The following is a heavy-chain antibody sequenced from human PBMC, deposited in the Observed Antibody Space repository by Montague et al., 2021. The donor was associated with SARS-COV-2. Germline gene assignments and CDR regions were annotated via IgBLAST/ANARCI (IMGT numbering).Heavy chain of an antibody. CDR1: GGSIRSYY. CDR3: ARYTRGWQSFDF. CDR2: VYTSGST. V-gene: IGHV4-4*09. J-gene: IGHJ4*02. D-gene: IGHD2-15*01. Sequence: SETLSLTCTVSGGSIRSYYWSWIRQPPGKGLEWIGEVYTSGSTNYNPSLKSRVPISMDTSKNQFSLKLTSVTAADTAVYYCARYTRGWQSFDFWGQGTLVTVSS.